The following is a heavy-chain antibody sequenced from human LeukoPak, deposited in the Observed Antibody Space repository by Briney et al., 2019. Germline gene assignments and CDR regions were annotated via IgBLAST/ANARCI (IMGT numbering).Heavy chain of an antibody. CDR1: GGSISSYY. Sequence: SETLSLTCTVSGGSISSYYWSWIRQPPGKGLEWIGYIYYSGSTNYNPSLKSRVTISVDTSKNQFSLKLSSVTAADTAVYYCARAPNWPYYYYCYMDVWGKGTTVTVSS. CDR3: ARAPNWPYYYYCYMDV. D-gene: IGHD7-27*01. CDR2: IYYSGST. V-gene: IGHV4-59*01. J-gene: IGHJ6*03.